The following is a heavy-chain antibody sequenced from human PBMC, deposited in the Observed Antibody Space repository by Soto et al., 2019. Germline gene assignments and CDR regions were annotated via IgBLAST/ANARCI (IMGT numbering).Heavy chain of an antibody. CDR2: IYHSEST. V-gene: IGHV4-30-2*01. Sequence: SETLSLTCDVSGDTISTGGYTWAWIRQPPGEALEWIGYIYHSESTYYNPSLKSRVTISVDRSKNQFSLKLSSVTAADTAVYYCARVPDRWGQGTLVTVSS. CDR3: ARVPDR. D-gene: IGHD2-2*01. J-gene: IGHJ5*02. CDR1: GDTISTGGYT.